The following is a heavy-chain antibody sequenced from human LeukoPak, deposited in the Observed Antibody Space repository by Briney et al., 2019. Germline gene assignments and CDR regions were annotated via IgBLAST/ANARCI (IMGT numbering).Heavy chain of an antibody. CDR3: ATLIQSSSSNYYYYYMDV. V-gene: IGHV1-69*05. CDR2: IIPIFGTA. D-gene: IGHD6-6*01. J-gene: IGHJ6*03. CDR1: GGTFSSYA. Sequence: ASVKVSCKASGGTFSSYAISWVRQAPGQGLEWMGGIIPIFGTANYAQKFQGRVTITTDESTSTAYMELSSLRSEDTVVYYCATLIQSSSSNYYYYYMDVWGKGTTVTVSS.